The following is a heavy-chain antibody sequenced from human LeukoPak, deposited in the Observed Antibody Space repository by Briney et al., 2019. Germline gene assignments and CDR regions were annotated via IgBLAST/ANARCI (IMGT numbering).Heavy chain of an antibody. V-gene: IGHV4-30-4*08. CDR1: GGSISSGDYY. CDR2: IYYSGGT. CDR3: AVEGSGSYEFDY. Sequence: PSETLSLTCTVSGGSISSGDYYWSWIRQPPGKGLEWIGYIYYSGGTYYNPSLKSRVTISVDTSKNQFSLKLSSVTAADTAVYYCAVEGSGSYEFDYWGQGTLVTVSS. D-gene: IGHD3-10*01. J-gene: IGHJ4*02.